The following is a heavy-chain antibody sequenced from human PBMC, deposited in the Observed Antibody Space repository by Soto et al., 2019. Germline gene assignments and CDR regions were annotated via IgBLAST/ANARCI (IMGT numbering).Heavy chain of an antibody. CDR1: GGTFSSYD. V-gene: IGHV1-69*01. CDR3: ATDAGYSSSSGDAFDI. J-gene: IGHJ3*02. CDR2: IIPIFGTA. D-gene: IGHD6-6*01. Sequence: QVQLVQSGAEVKKPGSSVKVSCKASGGTFSSYDISWVRQAPGQGLEWMGGIIPIFGTANYAQKFQGRVTITADESTSTAYMELSSLRSEDTAVYYCATDAGYSSSSGDAFDIWGQGTIVTVSS.